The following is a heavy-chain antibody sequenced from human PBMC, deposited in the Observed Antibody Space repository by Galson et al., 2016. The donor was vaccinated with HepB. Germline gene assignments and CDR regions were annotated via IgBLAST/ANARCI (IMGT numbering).Heavy chain of an antibody. V-gene: IGHV3-21*01. CDR3: AKDGPGGRYRGYEDGRRD. D-gene: IGHD3-22*01. J-gene: IGHJ4*02. CDR1: GFTFSSYS. Sequence: SLRLSCAASGFTFSSYSMNWVRQAPGRGLEWVSSISSSSGSYIYYAASVKGRFTISRDNAKNSLYLQMNSLTAEDSGVYYCAKDGPGGRYRGYEDGRRDWGQGTLVTVSS. CDR2: ISSSSGSYI.